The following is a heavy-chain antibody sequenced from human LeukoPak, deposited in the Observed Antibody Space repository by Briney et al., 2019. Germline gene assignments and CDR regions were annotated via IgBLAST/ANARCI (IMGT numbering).Heavy chain of an antibody. Sequence: GGSLRLSCAASGFTFSDYYMSWIRQAPGKGLEWVSYISSSGSTIYYADSVKGRFTISRDNAKNSLYLQINSLRAEDTAVYYCARDGTQRYYDFWSGYSGYYYGMDVWGQGTTVTVSS. CDR1: GFTFSDYY. J-gene: IGHJ6*02. CDR2: ISSSGSTI. V-gene: IGHV3-11*01. CDR3: ARDGTQRYYDFWSGYSGYYYGMDV. D-gene: IGHD3-3*01.